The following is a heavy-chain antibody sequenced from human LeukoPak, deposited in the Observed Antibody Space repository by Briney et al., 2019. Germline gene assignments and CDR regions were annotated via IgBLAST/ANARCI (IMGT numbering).Heavy chain of an antibody. V-gene: IGHV4-34*01. Sequence: PSETLSPTHAVDGASLSGPYSSSARQPPGKGLEWIGENKYSESTNYNPSRKSRVTISEDTSKNQFSLKLSQVTAGGRAVVDWSKNPQCGYSYGRHLFDPWGEGTLVSVSS. J-gene: IGHJ5*02. D-gene: IGHD5-18*01. CDR1: GASLSGPY. CDR2: NKYSEST. CDR3: SKNPQCGYSYGRHLFDP.